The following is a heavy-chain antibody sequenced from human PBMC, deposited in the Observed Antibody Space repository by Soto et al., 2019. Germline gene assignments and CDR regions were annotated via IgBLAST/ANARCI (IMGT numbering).Heavy chain of an antibody. CDR3: AAHATDEQWLVPEAFDI. J-gene: IGHJ3*02. Sequence: QVQLVQSGAEVKKPGSSVKVSCKASGGTFSSYAISWVRQAPGQGLEWMGGIIPIFGTANYAQKFQGRVTITADESTSTAYMELSSLRSEDTAVYYCAAHATDEQWLVPEAFDIWGQGTMVTVSS. CDR1: GGTFSSYA. CDR2: IIPIFGTA. D-gene: IGHD6-19*01. V-gene: IGHV1-69*01.